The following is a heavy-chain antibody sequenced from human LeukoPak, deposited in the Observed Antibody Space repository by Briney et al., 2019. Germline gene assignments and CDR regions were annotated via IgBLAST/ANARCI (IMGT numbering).Heavy chain of an antibody. V-gene: IGHV3-23*01. Sequence: GGSLRLSCAAYEFTFSSYAMSWVRQAPGKGLEWVSAISGSGGSTYYADSVKGRFTISIDNSKNTLYLQMNSLRAEDTAVYYCACQIVLVLWGQGTLVTVSS. CDR2: ISGSGGST. CDR1: EFTFSSYA. CDR3: ACQIVLVL. J-gene: IGHJ4*02. D-gene: IGHD2-8*02.